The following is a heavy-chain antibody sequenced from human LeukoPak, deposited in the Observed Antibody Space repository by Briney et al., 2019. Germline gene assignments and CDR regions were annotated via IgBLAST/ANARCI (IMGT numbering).Heavy chain of an antibody. CDR2: IYYSGST. CDR3: ARSRGYCSSTSCYTPFDY. CDR1: GGSISSSSYY. Sequence: SETLSLTCTVSGGSISSSSYYWGWIRQPPGKGLEWIGSIYYSGSTYYNPSLKSRVTISVDTSKNQFSLKLSSVTAADTAVYYCARSRGYCSSTSCYTPFDYWGRGTLVTVSS. D-gene: IGHD2-2*01. V-gene: IGHV4-39*07. J-gene: IGHJ4*02.